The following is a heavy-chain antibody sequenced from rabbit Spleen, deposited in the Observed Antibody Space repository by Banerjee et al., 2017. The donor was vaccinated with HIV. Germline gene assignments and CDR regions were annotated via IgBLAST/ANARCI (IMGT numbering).Heavy chain of an antibody. CDR2: IYDGGSGDT. D-gene: IGHD8-1*01. J-gene: IGHJ6*01. V-gene: IGHV1S40*01. Sequence: QSLEESGGDLVRPGTSLTLTCTASGFSFSSSYYMCWVRQAPGKGLEWIACIYDGGSGDTDYARWAKGRFTFSKTSSTTVTLQMTSLTAADTATYFCARDTGSSFSSYGMDLWGPGTLVTVS. CDR1: GFSFSSSYY. CDR3: ARDTGSSFSSYGMDL.